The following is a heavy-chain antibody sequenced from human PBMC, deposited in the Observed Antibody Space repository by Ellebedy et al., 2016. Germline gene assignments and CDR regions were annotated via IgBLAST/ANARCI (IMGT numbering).Heavy chain of an antibody. CDR3: ARGLGWEPGDFDY. CDR2: IYYSGST. CDR1: GGSISSYY. V-gene: IGHV4-59*12. D-gene: IGHD1-26*01. J-gene: IGHJ4*02. Sequence: SETLSLTXTVSGGSISSYYWSWIRQPPGKGLEWIGYIYYSGSTNYNPSLKSRVTISVDTSKNQFSLKLSSVTAADTAVYYCARGLGWEPGDFDYWGQGTLVTVSS.